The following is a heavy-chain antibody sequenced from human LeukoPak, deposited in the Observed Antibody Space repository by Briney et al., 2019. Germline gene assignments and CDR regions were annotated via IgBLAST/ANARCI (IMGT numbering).Heavy chain of an antibody. CDR1: GGSISGDGDY. CDR3: GKILIYAAHVVN. CDR2: IYDNERT. V-gene: IGHV4-61*02. J-gene: IGHJ4*02. D-gene: IGHD2/OR15-2a*01. Sequence: SQTLSLTCTVSGGSISGDGDYGRWSRQPAGRGLEWIERIYDNERTNDSPSLKSRVTMSINTSNTQFSLKLSSVTAADTGVYYCGKILIYAAHVVNWGQGILVTVSS.